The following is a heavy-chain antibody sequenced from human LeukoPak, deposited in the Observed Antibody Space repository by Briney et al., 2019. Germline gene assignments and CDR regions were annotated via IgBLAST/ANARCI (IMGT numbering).Heavy chain of an antibody. CDR3: ARVLRDYDSSGYFDY. CDR1: GFTVSSNH. V-gene: IGHV3-53*01. D-gene: IGHD3-22*01. Sequence: GGSLRLSCAVSGFTVSSNHMSWVRQAPGKGLEWVSVFYSGGDTHYADSVKGRFTISRDNSKNTLYLQMNSLRAEDTAVYYCARVLRDYDSSGYFDYWGQGTLVTVSS. J-gene: IGHJ4*02. CDR2: FYSGGDT.